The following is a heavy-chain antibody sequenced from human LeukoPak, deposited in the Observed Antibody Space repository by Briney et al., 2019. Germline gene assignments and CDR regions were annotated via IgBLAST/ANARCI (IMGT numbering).Heavy chain of an antibody. D-gene: IGHD6-19*01. CDR3: TTLTVASSFDY. CDR1: EFAFSVYE. V-gene: IGHV3-48*03. J-gene: IGHJ4*02. CDR2: ISSSGGTR. Sequence: GGSLRLSCAASEFAFSVYEMYWVRQAPGKGLEWVSYISSSGGTRYYADSVKGRFTISRDNAKNSLYLQMNSLRAEDTAVYYCTTLTVASSFDYWGQGALVTVSS.